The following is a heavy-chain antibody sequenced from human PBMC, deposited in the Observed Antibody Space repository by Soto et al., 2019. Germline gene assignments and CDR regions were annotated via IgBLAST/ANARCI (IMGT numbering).Heavy chain of an antibody. Sequence: GGSLRLSCAASGFTFSSYAMSWVRQAPGKGLEWVSVISGSGGSTYYADSVKGRFTISRDNSKNTLYLQMNSLRAEDTAVYYCARGFPRYIAARPNWFDPWGQGTLVTVSS. CDR2: ISGSGGST. CDR3: ARGFPRYIAARPNWFDP. CDR1: GFTFSSYA. D-gene: IGHD6-6*01. J-gene: IGHJ5*02. V-gene: IGHV3-23*01.